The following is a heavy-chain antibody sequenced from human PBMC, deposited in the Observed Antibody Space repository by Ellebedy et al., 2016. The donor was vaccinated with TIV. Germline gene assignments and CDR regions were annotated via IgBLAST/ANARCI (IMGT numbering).Heavy chain of an antibody. CDR2: VDTGDNT. V-gene: IGHV3-23*01. Sequence: GESLKISCAASGFTFNIYAMSWVRQAPGKGLEWVSLVDTGDNTYYADSVKGRFTIPRDNSKNTLYVQMNSLRAEDTAVYYCARESRSSSGYWGQGTLVTVSS. CDR3: ARESRSSSGY. J-gene: IGHJ4*02. D-gene: IGHD6-19*01. CDR1: GFTFNIYA.